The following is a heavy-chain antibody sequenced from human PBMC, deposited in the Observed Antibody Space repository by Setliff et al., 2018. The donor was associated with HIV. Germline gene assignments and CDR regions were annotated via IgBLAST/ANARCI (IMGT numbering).Heavy chain of an antibody. V-gene: IGHV4-61*09. D-gene: IGHD3-22*01. Sequence: KASETLSLTCTVSGGSISSGTYYWTWIRQPAGKGLEWIGHIYTTGSTNYNPSLKSRVTMSVDTSKNQFSLNLSSVTAADTAVYYCARGARYAYYYDGSGYHRHFDYWGQGTLVTVSS. CDR2: IYTTGST. J-gene: IGHJ4*02. CDR1: GGSISSGTYY. CDR3: ARGARYAYYYDGSGYHRHFDY.